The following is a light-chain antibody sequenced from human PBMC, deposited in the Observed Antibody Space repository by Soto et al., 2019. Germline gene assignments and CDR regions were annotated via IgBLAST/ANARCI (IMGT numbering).Light chain of an antibody. J-gene: IGKJ1*01. CDR2: DAS. CDR3: QQYNNYST. Sequence: GDRVTITCRASQRISDWLAWFQLKPGKAPKLLIYDASSLESGVPSRFSGSGSGTEFTLTISSLQPDDFATYYCQQYNNYSTFGQGTKVEIK. CDR1: QRISDW. V-gene: IGKV1-5*01.